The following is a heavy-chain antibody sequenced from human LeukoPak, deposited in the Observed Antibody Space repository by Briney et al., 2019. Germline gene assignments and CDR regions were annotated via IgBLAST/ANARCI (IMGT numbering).Heavy chain of an antibody. V-gene: IGHV3-64*02. CDR2: IVSNGGNT. D-gene: IGHD3-3*01. CDR3: ARGGYYAASDI. J-gene: IGHJ4*02. Sequence: GGSLRLSCAASGLTFSSHAMHWVRQAPGKGLEYVSAIVSNGGNTYYADSVRGGFTISRDNSKDTVYLQMGSLRPEDTAVYYCARGGYYAASDIWGQGALVTVSS. CDR1: GLTFSSHA.